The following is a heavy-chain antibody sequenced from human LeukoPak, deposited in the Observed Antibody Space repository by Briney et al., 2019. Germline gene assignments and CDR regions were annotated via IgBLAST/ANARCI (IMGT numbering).Heavy chain of an antibody. D-gene: IGHD3-10*01. CDR2: IDSDGSST. V-gene: IGHV3-74*01. Sequence: GGSLRLSCAASGFTFSSYWMHWVRQAPGKGLVWVSRIDSDGSSTYYADSVRGRFTISRDNAKNTLYLQMNSLRAEDTAVYYCARDFALWFGESDGMDVWGQGTTVTVSS. CDR3: ARDFALWFGESDGMDV. J-gene: IGHJ6*02. CDR1: GFTFSSYW.